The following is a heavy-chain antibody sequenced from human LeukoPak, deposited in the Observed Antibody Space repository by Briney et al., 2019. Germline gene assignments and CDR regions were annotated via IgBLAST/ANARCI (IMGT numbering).Heavy chain of an antibody. CDR2: IYYSGST. V-gene: IGHV4-59*08. J-gene: IGHJ6*02. CDR1: GGSISSYY. CDR3: ARHLYSPPHYGDNYGMDV. D-gene: IGHD4-17*01. Sequence: PSETLSLTCTVSGGSISSYYWSWIRQPPGKGLEWSGYIYYSGSTNYNPSLKSRVTISVDTSKNQFSLKLSSVAAADTAVYYCARHLYSPPHYGDNYGMDVWGQGTTVTVSS.